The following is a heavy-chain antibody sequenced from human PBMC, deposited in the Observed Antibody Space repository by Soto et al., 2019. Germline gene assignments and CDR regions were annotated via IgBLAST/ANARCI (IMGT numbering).Heavy chain of an antibody. CDR1: GGTFSSYA. Sequence: ASVKVSCKASGGTFSSYAISWVRQAPGQGLEWMGGIIPIFGTANYAQKFQGRVTITADESTSTAYMELSSLRSEDTAVYYCARGKRIAAAAYYFDSWGQGTRVTVSS. CDR2: IIPIFGTA. D-gene: IGHD6-13*01. V-gene: IGHV1-69*13. J-gene: IGHJ4*02. CDR3: ARGKRIAAAAYYFDS.